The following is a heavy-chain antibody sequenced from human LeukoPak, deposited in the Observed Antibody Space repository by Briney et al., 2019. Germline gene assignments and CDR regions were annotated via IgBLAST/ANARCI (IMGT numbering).Heavy chain of an antibody. J-gene: IGHJ6*03. Sequence: GGSLRLSCAASGFTVSSNYMSWVRQAPGKGLEWVSVIYSGGSTYYADSVKGRFTISRDNSKNTLYLQMNSLRAEDTAVYYCAKDVGDPFYYYYYMDVWGKGTTVTVSS. D-gene: IGHD2-15*01. V-gene: IGHV3-66*01. CDR1: GFTVSSNY. CDR2: IYSGGST. CDR3: AKDVGDPFYYYYYMDV.